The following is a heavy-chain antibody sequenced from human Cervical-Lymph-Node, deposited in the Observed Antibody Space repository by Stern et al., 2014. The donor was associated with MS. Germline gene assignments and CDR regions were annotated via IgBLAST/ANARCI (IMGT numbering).Heavy chain of an antibody. CDR3: AKDPRIYDSRGYLDA. CDR1: GFTFSLYD. V-gene: IGHV3-30*18. CDR2: ISYDGDNK. J-gene: IGHJ5*02. Sequence: VQLVESGGGVVQPRRSLRLSCAASGFTFSLYDMHWVRQAHGQGLAWVAAISYDGDNKFYNDSVTDRFTISRDHSKRTQSLQLNTLRPEDPVIYYCAKDPRIYDSRGYLDAWGQGTLVTVSS. D-gene: IGHD3-22*01.